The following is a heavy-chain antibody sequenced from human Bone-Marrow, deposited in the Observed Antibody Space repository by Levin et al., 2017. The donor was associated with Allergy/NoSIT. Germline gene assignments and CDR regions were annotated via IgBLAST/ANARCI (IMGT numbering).Heavy chain of an antibody. Sequence: GESLKISCQASGYIFNGYYIHWVRQAPGQGLEWMGWVNPVNGATKSAQKYQGRVTMTRDSSIHTAHMELSSLKSDDTAVYFCARDVSSSGWGFDFWGQGTLVTVSS. J-gene: IGHJ4*02. V-gene: IGHV1-2*02. CDR1: GYIFNGYY. D-gene: IGHD6-19*01. CDR2: VNPVNGAT. CDR3: ARDVSSSGWGFDF.